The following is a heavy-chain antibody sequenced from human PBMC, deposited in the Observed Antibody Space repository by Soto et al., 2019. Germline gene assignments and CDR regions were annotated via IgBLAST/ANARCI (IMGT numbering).Heavy chain of an antibody. D-gene: IGHD3-3*01. J-gene: IGHJ4*02. CDR3: ARDQLRFLEYYFDD. CDR1: GYTFISYG. Sequence: ASVKVSFKASGYTFISYGLSWVRQAPGQGLEWMGWISPNNCNTDYAQKLQGRVTMTADTSTSTAYMELRSLRSDDTAVYCCARDQLRFLEYYFDDWGQGTLVTDSS. CDR2: ISPNNCNT. V-gene: IGHV1-18*01.